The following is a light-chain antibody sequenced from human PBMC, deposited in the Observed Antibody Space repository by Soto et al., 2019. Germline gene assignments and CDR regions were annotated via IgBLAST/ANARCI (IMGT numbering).Light chain of an antibody. CDR2: DAS. V-gene: IGKV3-11*01. CDR3: QQRSNWPPGGT. CDR1: QSVGSRF. Sequence: EIVLTQSPGTLSLSPGERATLSCRASQSVGSRFLAWYQQKPGQAPRLLIYDASNRATGIPARFSGSGSGADFTLTISSLEPEDFAVYYCQQRSNWPPGGTFGGGTKVDIK. J-gene: IGKJ4*01.